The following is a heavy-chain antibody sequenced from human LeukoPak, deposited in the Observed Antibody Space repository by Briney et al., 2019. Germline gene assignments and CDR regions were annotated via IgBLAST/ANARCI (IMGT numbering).Heavy chain of an antibody. Sequence: GASVKVSCKASGYTFTSYGISWVRQAPGQGLEWMGWISAYNGNTNYAQKLQGRVTMTTDTSTSTAYMELSSLRSEDTAVYYCARGERDSSGWYYFDYWGQGTLVTVSS. CDR1: GYTFTSYG. CDR2: ISAYNGNT. CDR3: ARGERDSSGWYYFDY. D-gene: IGHD6-19*01. V-gene: IGHV1-18*04. J-gene: IGHJ4*02.